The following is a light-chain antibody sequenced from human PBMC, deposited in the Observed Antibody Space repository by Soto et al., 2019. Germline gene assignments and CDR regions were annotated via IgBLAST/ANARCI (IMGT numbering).Light chain of an antibody. CDR1: SSNIGNNY. CDR2: DNY. CDR3: GTWDSSLTAAV. J-gene: IGLJ3*02. V-gene: IGLV1-51*01. Sequence: QSVLTQPPSVSAAPGQKVTISCFGSSSNIGNNYVSWYQHLPGTAPKLLIYDNYKRPSGIPDRFSGSKSGTSATLGITGLQTGDEAGYYCGTWDSSLTAAVFGGGTKLTVL.